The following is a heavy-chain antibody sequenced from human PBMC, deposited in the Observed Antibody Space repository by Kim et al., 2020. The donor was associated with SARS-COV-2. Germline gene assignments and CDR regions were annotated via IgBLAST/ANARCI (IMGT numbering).Heavy chain of an antibody. V-gene: IGHV4-30-2*05. J-gene: IGHJ5*02. CDR3: ARSLGYDLWSGHYNWFDP. D-gene: IGHD3-3*01. Sequence: KSRVTISVDTSKNQFSLKLSSVTAADTAVYYCARSLGYDLWSGHYNWFDPWGQGTLVTVSS.